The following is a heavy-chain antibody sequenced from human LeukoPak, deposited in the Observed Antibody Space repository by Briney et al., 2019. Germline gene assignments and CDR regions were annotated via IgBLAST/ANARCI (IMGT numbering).Heavy chain of an antibody. J-gene: IGHJ4*02. CDR2: IRIKANSYAT. CDR3: TRPPSAGTTGV. D-gene: IGHD1-1*01. V-gene: IGHV3-73*01. Sequence: GGSLRLSRAASVFTFSVSSIHWVRDASGKGREGVGSIRIKANSYATAYAASVKGRFTISRDDSKNTAYLPRNSLKTEDTAVYYCTRPPSAGTTGVWGQGTLFTVSS. CDR1: VFTFSVSS.